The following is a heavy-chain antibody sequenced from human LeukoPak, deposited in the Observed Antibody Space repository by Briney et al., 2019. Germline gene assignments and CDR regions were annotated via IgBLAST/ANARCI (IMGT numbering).Heavy chain of an antibody. J-gene: IGHJ5*02. V-gene: IGHV1-69*13. CDR3: ARGPRYSYGFSWFDP. CDR2: IIPIFGTA. CDR1: GGTLSSYA. D-gene: IGHD5-18*01. Sequence: SVKVSCKASGGTLSSYAISWVRQAPGQGLEWMGGIIPIFGTANYAQKFQGRVTITADESTSTAYMELSSLRSEDTAVYYCARGPRYSYGFSWFDPWGQGTLVTVSS.